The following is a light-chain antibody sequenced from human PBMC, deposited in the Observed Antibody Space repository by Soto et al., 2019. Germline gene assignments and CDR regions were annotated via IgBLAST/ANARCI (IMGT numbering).Light chain of an antibody. CDR2: EVS. J-gene: IGLJ1*01. Sequence: QSALTQPASVSGSPGQSITISCTGTSSDVGGYNYVSWYQQHPGKAPKLMIYEVSNRPSGVSNRFSGSKSGNTASLTISGLQAEDEADYYCSSYTSSYVFGTGTKV. CDR3: SSYTSSYV. CDR1: SSDVGGYNY. V-gene: IGLV2-14*01.